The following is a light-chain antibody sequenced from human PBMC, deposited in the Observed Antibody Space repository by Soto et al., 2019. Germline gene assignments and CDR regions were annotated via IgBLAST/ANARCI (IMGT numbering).Light chain of an antibody. CDR2: GAS. J-gene: IGKJ5*01. CDR3: QQYGSSPPIT. CDR1: QSVSSSY. V-gene: IGKV3-20*01. Sequence: ELVLTQSPGTLSLSPGESATLSCRASQSVSSSYLAWYQQKPGQAPRFLIYGASSRATGIPDRFSGSGSGTDFTLTISRLEPEDFAVYYCQQYGSSPPITFGQGTRLEIK.